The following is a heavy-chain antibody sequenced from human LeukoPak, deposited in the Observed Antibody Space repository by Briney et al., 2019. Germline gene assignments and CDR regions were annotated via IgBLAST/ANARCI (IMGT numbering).Heavy chain of an antibody. Sequence: SQTLSLTCTVSGGSISSGDYYWSWIRQPPGKGLEWIGYIYYSGSTYYNPSLKSRVTLSVDTSKNQFSLKLSSVTAADTAVYYCASSRRSARLQFDYWGQGILVTVSS. CDR2: IYYSGST. CDR1: GGSISSGDYY. J-gene: IGHJ4*02. CDR3: ASSRRSARLQFDY. V-gene: IGHV4-30-4*08. D-gene: IGHD4-11*01.